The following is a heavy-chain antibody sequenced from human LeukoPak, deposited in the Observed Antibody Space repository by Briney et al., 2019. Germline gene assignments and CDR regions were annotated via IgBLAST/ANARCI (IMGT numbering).Heavy chain of an antibody. CDR2: INPNSGGT. CDR3: ARRTTSNFDY. J-gene: IGHJ4*02. Sequence: GASAKVSCKASGYTFTDYYMHWVRQAPGQGLEWMGWINPNSGGTNYAQKFQGRVTMTRDTSISTAYMELSRLRSDDMAVYYCARRTTSNFDYWGQGTLVTVSS. D-gene: IGHD2/OR15-2a*01. CDR1: GYTFTDYY. V-gene: IGHV1-2*02.